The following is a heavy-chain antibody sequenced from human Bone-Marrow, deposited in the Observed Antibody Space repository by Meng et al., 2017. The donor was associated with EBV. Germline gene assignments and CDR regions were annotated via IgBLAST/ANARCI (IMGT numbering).Heavy chain of an antibody. CDR2: INHSGNA. CDR1: GGSLEDSY. D-gene: IGHD1-26*01. V-gene: IGHV4-34*01. CDR3: AGGVWDH. Sequence: QGPLQQLGAGLFNPSDTLSPNCAVYGGSLEDSYWNWIRQSPGKGLEWIGEINHSGNADYNPSLKSRVTISVDTSKNHVSLKLSSVTAADTAVYYCAGGVWDHWGQGILVTVSS. J-gene: IGHJ4*02.